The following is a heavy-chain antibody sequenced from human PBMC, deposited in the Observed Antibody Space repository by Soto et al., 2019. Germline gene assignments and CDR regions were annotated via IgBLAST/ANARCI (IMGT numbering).Heavy chain of an antibody. CDR3: ARERRRPYYDILTGYFPFDY. Sequence: GASVKISCKASGYTFSTYDISWVRQAPGQGLEWMGWNSGNNGNTNYAQNVQDRVTMTTDTSTNTAYMELRSLRSDDTAVYYCARERRRPYYDILTGYFPFDYWGQGTLVTVSS. J-gene: IGHJ4*02. V-gene: IGHV1-18*01. CDR2: NSGNNGNT. CDR1: GYTFSTYD. D-gene: IGHD3-9*01.